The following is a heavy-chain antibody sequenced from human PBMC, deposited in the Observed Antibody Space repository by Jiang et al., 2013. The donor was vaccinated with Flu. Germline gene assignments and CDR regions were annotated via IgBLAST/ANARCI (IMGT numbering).Heavy chain of an antibody. CDR1: GYNFAGSW. Sequence: LNISCQTSGYNFAGSWIGWVRQMPGRGLEWMGIIFPDDSDTRYNPSFQGQVIISAAKSANTAYLHWTSLKASDSAMYYCARRGGFHYDPRDSDNWGQGTLVNVSS. CDR2: IFPDDSDT. J-gene: IGHJ4*02. V-gene: IGHV5-51*01. CDR3: ARRGGFHYDPRDSDN. D-gene: IGHD3-22*01.